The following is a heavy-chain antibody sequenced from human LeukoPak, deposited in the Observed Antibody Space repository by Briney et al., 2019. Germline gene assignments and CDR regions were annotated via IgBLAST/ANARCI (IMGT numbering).Heavy chain of an antibody. Sequence: GGSLRLSCAASGFTFGNYGMSWVRQAPGKGLERVSGINWNGGSTGYADSVEGRFTISRDNAKNSLYLQMNSLRAEDTAVYYCARDPTYYYGSGRLMGYFDYWGQGTLVTVSS. CDR2: INWNGGST. CDR3: ARDPTYYYGSGRLMGYFDY. CDR1: GFTFGNYG. D-gene: IGHD3-10*01. J-gene: IGHJ4*02. V-gene: IGHV3-20*04.